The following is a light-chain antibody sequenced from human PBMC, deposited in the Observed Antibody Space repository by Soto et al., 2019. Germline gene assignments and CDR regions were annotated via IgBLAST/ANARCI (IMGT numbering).Light chain of an antibody. CDR2: AAS. CDR3: QHVNSYPLT. V-gene: IGKV1-39*01. CDR1: QSISNH. J-gene: IGKJ5*01. Sequence: DIQITQSPSSLSASVEDRVTITCRASQSISNHLNWYQQKPGKAPKLLIFAASSLQSGVPSRFSGSGSGTEFTLTISSLQPDDFATYYCQHVNSYPLTFGQGTRVEIK.